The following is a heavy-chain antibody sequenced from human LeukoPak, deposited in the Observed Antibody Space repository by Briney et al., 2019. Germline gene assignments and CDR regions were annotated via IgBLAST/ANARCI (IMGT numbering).Heavy chain of an antibody. D-gene: IGHD2-15*01. CDR1: GFTFSSYW. CDR2: IKQDGSEK. Sequence: PGGSLRLSCAASGFTFSSYWMSWVRQAPGKGLEWVANIKQDGSEKYYVDSVKVRFTISRDNAKHSLYVQMNSLRAEETAVSYCVRAGGYCSGGSCLDYYYYMDVWGKGTTVTVSS. V-gene: IGHV3-7*01. J-gene: IGHJ6*03. CDR3: VRAGGYCSGGSCLDYYYYMDV.